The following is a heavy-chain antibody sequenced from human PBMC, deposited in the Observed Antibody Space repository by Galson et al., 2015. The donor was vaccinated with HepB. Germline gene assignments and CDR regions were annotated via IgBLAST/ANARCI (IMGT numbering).Heavy chain of an antibody. J-gene: IGHJ4*02. CDR2: ISSSSSYI. CDR3: ATERGAGGYSFDY. D-gene: IGHD3-22*01. CDR1: GFTFSSYS. Sequence: SLRLSCAASGFTFSSYSMNWVRQAPGKGLEWVSSISSSSSYIYYADSVKGRFTISRDNAKNSLYLQMNSLRAEDTAVYYCATERGAGGYSFDYWGQGTLVTVSS. V-gene: IGHV3-21*01.